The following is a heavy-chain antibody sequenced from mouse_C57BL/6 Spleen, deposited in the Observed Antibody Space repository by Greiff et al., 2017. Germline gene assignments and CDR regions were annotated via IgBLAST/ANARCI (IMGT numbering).Heavy chain of an antibody. Sequence: QVQLQQPGAELVKPGASVKLSCKASGYTFTSYWMHWVKQRPGQGLEWIGMIHPNSGSTNYNEKFKSKATLTVDKSSSTAYMQLGRLTSEDSAVYDCARDEGLRRGFAYWGQGTLVTVSA. CDR3: ARDEGLRRGFAY. D-gene: IGHD2-4*01. CDR2: IHPNSGST. CDR1: GYTFTSYW. V-gene: IGHV1-64*01. J-gene: IGHJ3*01.